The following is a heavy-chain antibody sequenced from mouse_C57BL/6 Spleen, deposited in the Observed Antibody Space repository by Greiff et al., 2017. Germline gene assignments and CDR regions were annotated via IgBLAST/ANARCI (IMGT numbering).Heavy chain of an antibody. CDR1: GFTFSDYY. J-gene: IGHJ1*03. CDR3: ARGGELPYWYFDV. D-gene: IGHD1-1*01. Sequence: EVMLVASEGGLVQPGSSMKLSCTASGFTFSDYYMAWVRQVPEKGLEWVANINYDGSSTYYLDSLKSRFIISRDNAKNILYLQMSSLKSEDTATYYCARGGELPYWYFDVWGTGTTVTVSS. CDR2: INYDGSST. V-gene: IGHV5-16*01.